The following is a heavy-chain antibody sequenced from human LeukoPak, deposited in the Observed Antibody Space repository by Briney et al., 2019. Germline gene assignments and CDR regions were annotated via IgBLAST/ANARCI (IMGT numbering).Heavy chain of an antibody. D-gene: IGHD6-13*01. Sequence: MSSETLSLTCAVSGGSLRSTNWWSWVRQPPGKGLGRIGVILNSGSTEYNPSVKSRVTISVGTSKNQFSLKLSSVTAADTAVYYCARGVTSSSWHGYNWLDPWGQGALVTVSS. CDR1: GGSLRSTNW. CDR3: ARGVTSSSWHGYNWLDP. J-gene: IGHJ5*02. V-gene: IGHV4-4*02. CDR2: ILNSGST.